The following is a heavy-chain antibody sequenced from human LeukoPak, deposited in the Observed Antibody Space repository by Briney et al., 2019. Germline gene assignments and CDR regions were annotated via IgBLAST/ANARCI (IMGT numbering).Heavy chain of an antibody. Sequence: SDTLSLTCAVYGGSFSGYYWSWIRQPPGNGLESFGEIYHSGSTYYNPSLKSRVTISVDTSKNQFSLKLSSVTAADTAVYYCARTTTYQFKLADFDPWGQGTLVTVSS. CDR3: ARTTTYQFKLADFDP. CDR2: IYHSGST. D-gene: IGHD1-14*01. J-gene: IGHJ5*02. V-gene: IGHV4-34*01. CDR1: GGSFSGYY.